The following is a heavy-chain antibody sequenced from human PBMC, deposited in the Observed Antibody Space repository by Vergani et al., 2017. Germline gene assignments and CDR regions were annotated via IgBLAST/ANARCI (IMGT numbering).Heavy chain of an antibody. CDR3: ARHRGSGGFFPSSYFYGMDV. CDR2: IHHSGDT. D-gene: IGHD3-10*01. Sequence: QVQLQESGPGLVKPSETLTLTCDVSDSSIMTKPYWGWFRQSPGKGLEWIGCIHHSGDTHYNSSLKSRVSISIVSSSKFSLSLNSVTAADTAIYYCARHRGSGGFFPSSYFYGMDVWGHGTTVTVSS. CDR1: DSSIMTKPY. V-gene: IGHV4-38-2*01. J-gene: IGHJ6*02.